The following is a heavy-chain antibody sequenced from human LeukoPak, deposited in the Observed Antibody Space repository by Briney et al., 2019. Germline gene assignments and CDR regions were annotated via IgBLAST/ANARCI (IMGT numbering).Heavy chain of an antibody. Sequence: GGSLRLSCAASGFTFSSYWMSWVRQAPGKGLEWVANIKQDGSEKYYLDPVKGRFTISRNNAKNSLYLQMNSRRAEDRVVYYGARVTGSESSHFDYWGEGTLVTVSS. CDR1: GFTFSSYW. D-gene: IGHD3-10*01. CDR2: IKQDGSEK. V-gene: IGHV3-7*01. J-gene: IGHJ4*02. CDR3: ARVTGSESSHFDY.